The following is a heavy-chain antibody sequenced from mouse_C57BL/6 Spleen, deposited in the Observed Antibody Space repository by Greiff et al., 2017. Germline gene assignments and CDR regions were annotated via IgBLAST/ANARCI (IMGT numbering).Heavy chain of an antibody. CDR1: GYAFSSSW. V-gene: IGHV1-82*01. Sequence: QVQLQQSGPELVKPGASVKISCKASGYAFSSSWMNWVKQRPGKGLEWIGRIYPGDGDTNYNGKFKGKATLTADKSSSTAYMQLSSLTSEDSAVYFCASPLTSFAYWGQGTLVTVSA. D-gene: IGHD4-1*01. J-gene: IGHJ3*01. CDR3: ASPLTSFAY. CDR2: IYPGDGDT.